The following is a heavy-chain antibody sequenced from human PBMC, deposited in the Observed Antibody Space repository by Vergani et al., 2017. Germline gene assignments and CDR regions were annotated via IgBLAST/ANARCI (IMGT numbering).Heavy chain of an antibody. Sequence: QLQLQESGPGLVKPSETLSLTCTVSGGSISSSSYYWGWIRQPPGKGLEWIGSIYYSGSTYYNPSLKSRVTISVDRSKNQFSLKLSSVTAADTAVYYCARSSAQGNWFDPWGQGTLVTVSS. CDR3: ARSSAQGNWFDP. CDR2: IYYSGST. J-gene: IGHJ5*02. V-gene: IGHV4-39*07. D-gene: IGHD1-26*01. CDR1: GGSISSSSYY.